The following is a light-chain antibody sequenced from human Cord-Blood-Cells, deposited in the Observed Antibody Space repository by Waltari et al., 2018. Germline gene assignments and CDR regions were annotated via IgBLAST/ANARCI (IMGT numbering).Light chain of an antibody. Sequence: DIQMTQSPSSLSASVGDRVTITCRASQSISSYLNWYQQKPGKAPKLLIYAASSLQSGVPSRFSGSGSGTDFTLTISSLQPEDFAPYYCQQSYSTPFTCGPGTKVDIK. V-gene: IGKV1-39*01. CDR3: QQSYSTPFT. J-gene: IGKJ3*01. CDR2: AAS. CDR1: QSISSY.